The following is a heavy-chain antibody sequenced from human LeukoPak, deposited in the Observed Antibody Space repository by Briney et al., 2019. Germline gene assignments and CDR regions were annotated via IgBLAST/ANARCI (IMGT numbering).Heavy chain of an antibody. D-gene: IGHD5-18*01. CDR1: GYTFTGYG. CDR3: ARESPQRSGYSYTH. J-gene: IGHJ4*02. Sequence: ASVKVSCKASGYTFTGYGISWVRQAPGQGLEWMGWISAYNGNTNYAQKLQGRVTMTTDTSTSTAYMELRSLRSEDTAVYYCARESPQRSGYSYTHWGQGSLVTVSS. CDR2: ISAYNGNT. V-gene: IGHV1-18*01.